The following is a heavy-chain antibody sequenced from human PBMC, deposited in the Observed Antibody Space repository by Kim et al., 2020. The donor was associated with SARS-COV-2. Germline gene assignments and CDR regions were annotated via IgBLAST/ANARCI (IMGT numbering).Heavy chain of an antibody. J-gene: IGHJ3*02. CDR3: AKELWFGPGAFDI. V-gene: IGHV3-23*01. D-gene: IGHD3-10*01. Sequence: YAYSVKGRFTISRDNSKNTLYLQMNSLRAEDTAVYYCAKELWFGPGAFDIWGQGTMVTVSS.